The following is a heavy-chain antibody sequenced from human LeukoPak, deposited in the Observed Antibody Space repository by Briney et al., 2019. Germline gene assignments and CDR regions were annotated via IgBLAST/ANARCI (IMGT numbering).Heavy chain of an antibody. CDR2: IYHSGGT. Sequence: SETLSLTCTVSGGSISSSSYSWGWIRQPPGKGLEWIGVIYHSGGTYYNPSLKSRLTMSVDTSKNQSSLKLSSLTATATAVYYCASLIAAGYFDHWGQGTLVTVSS. CDR1: GGSISSSSYS. CDR3: ASLIAAGYFDH. V-gene: IGHV4-39*01. J-gene: IGHJ4*02. D-gene: IGHD6-13*01.